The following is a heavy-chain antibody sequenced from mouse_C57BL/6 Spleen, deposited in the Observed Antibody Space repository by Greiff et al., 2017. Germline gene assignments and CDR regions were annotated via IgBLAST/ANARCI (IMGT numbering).Heavy chain of an antibody. CDR1: GYTFTSYW. V-gene: IGHV1-61*01. D-gene: IGHD2-1*01. CDR3: ARLYGNYDWYFDV. J-gene: IGHJ1*03. CDR2: IYPSDSET. Sequence: VQLQQPGAELVRPGSSVKLSCKASGYTFTSYWMDWVKQRPGQGLEWIGNIYPSDSETHYNQKFKGKATLTVDKSSSTAYMQLSSLTSEDSAVYYCARLYGNYDWYFDVWGTGTTVTVSS.